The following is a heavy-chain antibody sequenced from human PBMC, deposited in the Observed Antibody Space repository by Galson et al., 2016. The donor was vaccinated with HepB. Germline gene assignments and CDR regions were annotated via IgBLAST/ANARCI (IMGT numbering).Heavy chain of an antibody. CDR2: ISYDGRNK. V-gene: IGHV3-30*03. J-gene: IGHJ6*02. CDR1: GFTFSGYD. CDR3: ARDLSFGGGSTWYDVMDV. Sequence: SLRLSCAASGFTFSGYDMHWVRQAPGKGLEWVALISYDGRNKNYVDSVKGRFTISRDNSKNTLYLQMNSLRAEDAAVYYCARDLSFGGGSTWYDVMDVWGQGTTVTVSS. D-gene: IGHD3-10*01.